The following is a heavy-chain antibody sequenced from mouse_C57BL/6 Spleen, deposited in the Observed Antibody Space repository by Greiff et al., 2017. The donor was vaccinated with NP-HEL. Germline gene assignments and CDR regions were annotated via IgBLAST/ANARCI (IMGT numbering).Heavy chain of an antibody. D-gene: IGHD1-1*01. CDR1: GFTFSSYG. Sequence: EVQLVESGGDLVKPGGSLKLSCAASGFTFSSYGMSWVRQTPDKRLEWVATISSGGSYTYYPDSVKGRFTISRDNAKNTLYLQMSSLKSEDTAMYYCARQGITTVVELYYFDYWGQGTTLTVSS. V-gene: IGHV5-6*01. CDR3: ARQGITTVVELYYFDY. J-gene: IGHJ2*01. CDR2: ISSGGSYT.